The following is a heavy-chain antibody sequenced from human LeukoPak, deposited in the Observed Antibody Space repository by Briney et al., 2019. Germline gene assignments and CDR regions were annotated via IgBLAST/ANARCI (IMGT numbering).Heavy chain of an antibody. D-gene: IGHD2-15*01. Sequence: SETLSLTCSVSGASISSDYWSWIRQPPGKGLECIGNIYSSETTRYNPSLRSRATISGDTSKSQFSLKLSSVTAADTAVYYCAYSGPNYYYYGMDVWGQGTTVTVSS. CDR3: AYSGPNYYYYGMDV. J-gene: IGHJ6*02. CDR1: GASISSDY. CDR2: IYSSETT. V-gene: IGHV4-4*09.